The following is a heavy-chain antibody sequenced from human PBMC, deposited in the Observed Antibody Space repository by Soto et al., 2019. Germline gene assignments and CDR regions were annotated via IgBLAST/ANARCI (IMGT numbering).Heavy chain of an antibody. V-gene: IGHV3-30-3*01. J-gene: IGHJ3*02. CDR2: IVPDGSRA. CDR3: VRGASHGAFDI. CDR1: GSTLSTYD. Sequence: QVQLVESGGDVVQPGRSLRLSCAASGSTLSTYDILWVRQAPGKGLEWVAHIVPDGSRAYYEDSVKGRFTISRDNARNTVYLQRNILRSEDTAVYHCVRGASHGAFDIWGQGTLVTVSS.